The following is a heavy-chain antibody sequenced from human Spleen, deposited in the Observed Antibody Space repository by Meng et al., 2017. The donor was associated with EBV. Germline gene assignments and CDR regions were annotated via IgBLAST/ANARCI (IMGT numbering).Heavy chain of an antibody. J-gene: IGHJ5*02. CDR2: VDYIGNT. V-gene: IGHV4-39*07. D-gene: IGHD3-22*01. CDR1: CASNGGCNHC. Sequence: KPAEAPSHTCCVSCASNGGCNHCWGWIRQPPGKGLGWDGSVDYIGNTFYNPTLKNRVAIAVDTSKNHFSLKLRFLTAADTAVYSCASDKDYDSSAPGWFEPWGQGILVTVSS. CDR3: ASDKDYDSSAPGWFEP.